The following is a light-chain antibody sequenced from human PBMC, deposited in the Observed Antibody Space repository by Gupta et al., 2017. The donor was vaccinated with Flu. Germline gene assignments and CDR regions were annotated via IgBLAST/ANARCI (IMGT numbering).Light chain of an antibody. CDR3: QQLNSYPLT. CDR2: DAS. CDR1: QDITNY. V-gene: IGKV1-9*01. J-gene: IGKJ4*01. Sequence: GDIVTITCRASQDITNYLAWYQQEPGKAPKLLIYDASTLQTGVSSRFSGSGSGTIFTLTISGLQPEDFASYYCQQLNSYPLTVGGGTTVDIK.